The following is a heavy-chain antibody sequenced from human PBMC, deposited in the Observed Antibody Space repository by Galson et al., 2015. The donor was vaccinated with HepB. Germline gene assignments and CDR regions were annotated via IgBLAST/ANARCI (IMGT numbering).Heavy chain of an antibody. J-gene: IGHJ5*02. CDR2: SSAYNGDT. D-gene: IGHD2-15*01. CDR3: ARGYCSGGSCEWFGP. Sequence: SVKVSCKASGYTFPSYGISWVRQAPGQGLQWMGWSSAYNGDTNYAQKVQGRVTMTTDTSTSTAYMELRSLRSDDTAVYYCARGYCSGGSCEWFGPWGQGTLVTVSS. V-gene: IGHV1-18*04. CDR1: GYTFPSYG.